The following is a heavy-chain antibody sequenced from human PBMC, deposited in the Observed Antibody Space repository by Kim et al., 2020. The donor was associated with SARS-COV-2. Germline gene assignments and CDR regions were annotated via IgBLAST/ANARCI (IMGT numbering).Heavy chain of an antibody. Sequence: YHPSPKRRVHISVDTSKNQFSLKLSSVTAADTAVYYCARGGGYSYGAIDYWGQGTLVTVSS. CDR3: ARGGGYSYGAIDY. J-gene: IGHJ4*02. D-gene: IGHD5-18*01. V-gene: IGHV4-34*01.